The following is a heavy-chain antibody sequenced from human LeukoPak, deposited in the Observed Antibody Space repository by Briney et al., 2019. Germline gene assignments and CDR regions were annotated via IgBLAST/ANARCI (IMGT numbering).Heavy chain of an antibody. V-gene: IGHV1-46*01. CDR1: GGTFTSYY. D-gene: IGHD1-26*01. CDR3: ARSGEWELLELDY. J-gene: IGHJ4*02. Sequence: GASVKVSCKASGGTFTSYYMHWVRQAPGQGLEWMGIINPSGGSTSYARKFQGRVTMTRDTSTSTVYMEPSSLRSEDTAVYYCARSGEWELLELDYWGQGTLVTVSS. CDR2: INPSGGST.